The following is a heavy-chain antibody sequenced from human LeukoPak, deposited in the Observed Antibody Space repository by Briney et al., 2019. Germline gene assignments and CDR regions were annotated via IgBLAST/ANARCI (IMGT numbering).Heavy chain of an antibody. V-gene: IGHV3-21*01. D-gene: IGHD2-2*01. CDR1: GFTFSSYS. CDR3: ARGPAAFSPLYYYYMDV. J-gene: IGHJ6*03. CDR2: ISSSSSYI. Sequence: GGSLRLSCAASGFTFSSYSMNWVRQAPGKGLEWVSSISSSSSYIYYADSVKGRFTISRDNAKNSLYLQMNSLRAEDTAVYYCARGPAAFSPLYYYYMDVWGKGTTVTVSS.